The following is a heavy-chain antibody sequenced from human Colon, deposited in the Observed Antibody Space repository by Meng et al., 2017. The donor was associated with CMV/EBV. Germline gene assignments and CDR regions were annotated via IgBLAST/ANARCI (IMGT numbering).Heavy chain of an antibody. CDR2: ICYSGRT. Sequence: SETLSLTCTVSGDSLTNYFWGWIRQPPGKGLESIGYICYSGRTKYNPSLKGRVTISVDTSKNQFSLKLTSVTPADTAVYYCARERVDTYLGVSHYFDYWGRGTLVTVSS. V-gene: IGHV4-59*01. CDR1: GDSLTNYF. CDR3: ARERVDTYLGVSHYFDY. J-gene: IGHJ4*02. D-gene: IGHD3-3*01.